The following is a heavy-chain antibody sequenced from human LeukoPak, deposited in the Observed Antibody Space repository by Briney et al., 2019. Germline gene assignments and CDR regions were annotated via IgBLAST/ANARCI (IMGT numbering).Heavy chain of an antibody. V-gene: IGHV1-69*01. CDR1: GGTFSSYA. CDR2: IIPIFGTA. Sequence: SVKVSCKASGGTFSSYAISWVRQAPGQGLEWMGGIIPIFGTANYAQKFQGRVTITADESTSTAYMELSSLRSEDTAVYYCARELGEGVAGSGRYWFDPWGQGTLVTVSS. CDR3: ARELGEGVAGSGRYWFDP. D-gene: IGHD6-19*01. J-gene: IGHJ5*02.